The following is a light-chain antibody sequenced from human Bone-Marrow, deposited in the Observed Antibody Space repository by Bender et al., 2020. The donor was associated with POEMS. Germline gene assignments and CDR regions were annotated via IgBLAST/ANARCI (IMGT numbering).Light chain of an antibody. V-gene: IGLV3-21*01. J-gene: IGLJ1*01. CDR1: NLGSKN. CDR2: YDT. Sequence: SFVLTQPPSVSVAPGKTATITCGGNNLGSKNVHWYQQKPGQAPVLVIYYDTDRASGVPDRFSGSKSDTSASLAISGLRSEDEADYYCATWDDSLTGRVFGTGTKVTVL. CDR3: ATWDDSLTGRV.